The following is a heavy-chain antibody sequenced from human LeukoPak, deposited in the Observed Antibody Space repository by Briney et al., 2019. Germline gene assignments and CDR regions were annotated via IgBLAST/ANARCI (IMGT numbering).Heavy chain of an antibody. CDR1: GFTVSDYN. J-gene: IGHJ6*03. CDR2: ISRSGSTK. Sequence: GGSLRLSCAASGFTVSDYNMRWIRQAPGKGLEWVSSISRSGSTKYYADSVKGRFTISRDNAKNSLFLQMNSLRAEDTAVYYCARVLRYCSGGNCYSGGLGYMDVWGKGTTVIISS. CDR3: ARVLRYCSGGNCYSGGLGYMDV. V-gene: IGHV3-11*01. D-gene: IGHD2-15*01.